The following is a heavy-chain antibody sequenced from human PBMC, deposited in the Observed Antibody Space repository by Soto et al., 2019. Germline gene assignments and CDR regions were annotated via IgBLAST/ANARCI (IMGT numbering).Heavy chain of an antibody. J-gene: IGHJ6*02. CDR3: AKYGENYYDGLDV. V-gene: IGHV4-38-2*01. CDR2: IYHSGST. Sequence: SATLSLTSAVSCYSIISGYYFGWIRHPPGKGLEWIGNIYHSGSTYYTPSLKSRVTISIDTSRNQFSLRLTSVTAADTAIYYCAKYGENYYDGLDVWGPGTTVTVSS. CDR1: CYSIISGYY. D-gene: IGHD2-21*01.